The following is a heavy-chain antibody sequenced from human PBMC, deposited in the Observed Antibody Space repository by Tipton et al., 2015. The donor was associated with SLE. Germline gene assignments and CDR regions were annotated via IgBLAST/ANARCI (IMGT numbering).Heavy chain of an antibody. Sequence: TLSLTCTVSGGSVSSDSYYWGWIRQPPGKGLEWIGSIYYSGSTNYNPSLKSRVTISVDTSKNQFSLKLSSVTAADTAVYYCARDPAGGAFDIWGQGTMVTVSS. CDR3: ARDPAGGAFDI. CDR2: IYYSGST. CDR1: GGSVSSDSYY. V-gene: IGHV4-61*01. D-gene: IGHD6-19*01. J-gene: IGHJ3*02.